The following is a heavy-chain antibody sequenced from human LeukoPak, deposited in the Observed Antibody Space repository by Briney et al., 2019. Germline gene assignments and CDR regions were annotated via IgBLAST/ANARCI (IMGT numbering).Heavy chain of an antibody. Sequence: PGGSLRLSCAASGFTVSSNHMSWVRQAPGKGVKGVSIIYSGGTTYYADSVKGRFTISRDNSQNPLYLQMNTLRAEDTAVYYCARDADYGGSPDAFDVWGRGTIVTVSS. J-gene: IGHJ3*01. CDR3: ARDADYGGSPDAFDV. CDR1: GFTVSSNH. D-gene: IGHD4-23*01. CDR2: IYSGGTT. V-gene: IGHV3-53*01.